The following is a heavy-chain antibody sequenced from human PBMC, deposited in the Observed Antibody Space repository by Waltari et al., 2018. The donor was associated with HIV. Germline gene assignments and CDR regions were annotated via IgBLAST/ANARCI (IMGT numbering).Heavy chain of an antibody. CDR3: AHTLDTAMVTVRSGPRVEWSHDAFDI. CDR1: GGSISSSSYY. D-gene: IGHD5-18*01. J-gene: IGHJ3*02. V-gene: IGHV4-39*07. CDR2: IYYSGST. Sequence: QLQLQESGPGLVKPSETLSLTCTVSGGSISSSSYYWGWIRQPPGTGLEWPGSIYYSGSTYYNPSLKSRVTISVDTSKNQFSLKLSSVTAADTAVYYCAHTLDTAMVTVRSGPRVEWSHDAFDIWGQGTMVTVSS.